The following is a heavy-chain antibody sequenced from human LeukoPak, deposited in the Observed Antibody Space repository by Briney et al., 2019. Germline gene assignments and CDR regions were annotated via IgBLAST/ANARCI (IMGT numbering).Heavy chain of an antibody. CDR1: GGSVSSGTYY. CDR2: IYYSGST. J-gene: IGHJ4*02. D-gene: IGHD4-11*01. V-gene: IGHV4-61*01. CDR3: VRDRARGNSNPFFDY. Sequence: PSETLSLTCTVSGGSVSSGTYYWSWIRQPPGKGLEWIGYIYYSGSTNYNPSLKSRVTISVDTSKNQFSLKLSSVTAADTAVYYCVRDRARGNSNPFFDYWGQGTLVTVSS.